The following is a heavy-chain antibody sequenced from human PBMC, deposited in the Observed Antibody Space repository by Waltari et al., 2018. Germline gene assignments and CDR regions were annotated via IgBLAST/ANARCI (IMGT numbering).Heavy chain of an antibody. D-gene: IGHD6-6*01. CDR1: GFTFSSYW. Sequence: EVQLVESGGGLVQPGGSLRLSCAASGFTFSSYWMSWVRQAPVKGLEWVANIKQDGSEKYYVDSVKGRFTISRDNAKNSLYLQMNSLRAEDTAVYYCARGGGKSSSPDENFDYWGQGTLVTVSS. J-gene: IGHJ4*02. CDR3: ARGGGKSSSPDENFDY. CDR2: IKQDGSEK. V-gene: IGHV3-7*01.